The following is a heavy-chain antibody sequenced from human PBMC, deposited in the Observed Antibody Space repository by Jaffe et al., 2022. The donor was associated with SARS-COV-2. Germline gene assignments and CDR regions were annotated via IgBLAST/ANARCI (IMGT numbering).Heavy chain of an antibody. D-gene: IGHD1-26*01. V-gene: IGHV3-23*01. CDR2: ISGSGGST. J-gene: IGHJ5*02. CDR3: AKVRAARELLVSPSFDP. Sequence: EVQLLESGGGLVQPGGSLRLSCAASGFTFSSYAMSWVRQAPGKGLEWVSAISGSGGSTYYADSVKGRFTISRDNSKNTLYLQMNSLRAEDTAVYYCAKVRAARELLVSPSFDPWGQGTLVTVSS. CDR1: GFTFSSYA.